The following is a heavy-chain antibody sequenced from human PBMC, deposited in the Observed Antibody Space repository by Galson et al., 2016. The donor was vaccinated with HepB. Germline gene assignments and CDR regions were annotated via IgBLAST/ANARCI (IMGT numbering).Heavy chain of an antibody. CDR3: ARARIAALGTGAFDM. D-gene: IGHD6-13*01. CDR1: GFTFSTYT. V-gene: IGHV3-21*01. Sequence: SLRLSCAASGFTFSTYTLNWVRQAPGEGLEWVSSIKNSNSDVYYEDSVKGRFTISRDNAENSLYLQMDSLTAEDTAMYYSARARIAALGTGAFDMWGQGTMVTVSS. J-gene: IGHJ3*02. CDR2: IKNSNSDV.